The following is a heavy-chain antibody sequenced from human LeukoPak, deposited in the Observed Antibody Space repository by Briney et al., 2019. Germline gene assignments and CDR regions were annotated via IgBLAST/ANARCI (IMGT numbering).Heavy chain of an antibody. Sequence: PGGSLRLSCEASGFTFSRYWMHWVRQAPGKGLVWVSRTKSDGKTNYADSVKGRFTISRDNAKNTVSLQMDSLRAEDTGVYYCARAPSEVGGYYPEYFRHWGQGTLVTVSS. CDR2: TKSDGKT. D-gene: IGHD3-22*01. CDR1: GFTFSRYW. CDR3: ARAPSEVGGYYPEYFRH. J-gene: IGHJ1*01. V-gene: IGHV3-74*01.